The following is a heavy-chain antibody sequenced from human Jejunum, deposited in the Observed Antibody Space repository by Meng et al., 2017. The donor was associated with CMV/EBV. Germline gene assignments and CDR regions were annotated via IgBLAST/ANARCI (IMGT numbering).Heavy chain of an antibody. V-gene: IGHV4-38-2*01. D-gene: IGHD6-6*01. CDR2: IYYSGNT. J-gene: IGHJ4*02. Sequence: WGRIRQAPGKGREWIGSIYYSGNTYYNPSLRSRVAMSVDSSGNQLSLRLTSVTAADTAVYYCAKSPVRLADFDFWGRGTLVTVSS. CDR3: AKSPVRLADFDF.